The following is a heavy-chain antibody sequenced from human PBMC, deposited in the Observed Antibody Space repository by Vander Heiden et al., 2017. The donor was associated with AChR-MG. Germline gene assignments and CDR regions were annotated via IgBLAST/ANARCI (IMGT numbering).Heavy chain of an antibody. D-gene: IGHD3-3*01. CDR1: GATFSSYA. V-gene: IGHV1-69*01. CDR3: ARGVYDFWSGYYRKYYYYYGMDV. Sequence: QVQLVQSGAEVKKPGSSVKVSCKASGATFSSYAISWVRQAPGQGLEWMGGIIPIFGTANYAQKFQGRVTITAYESTSTAYMELSSLRSEDTAVYYCARGVYDFWSGYYRKYYYYYGMDVWGQGTTVTVSS. J-gene: IGHJ6*02. CDR2: IIPIFGTA.